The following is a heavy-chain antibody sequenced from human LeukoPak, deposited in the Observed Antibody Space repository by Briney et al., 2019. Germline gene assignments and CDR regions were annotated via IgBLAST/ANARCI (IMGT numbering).Heavy chain of an antibody. Sequence: SETLSLTCTVSGGSISSGGYYWSWIRQHPGKGLEWIGYIYYSGSTYYNPSLKSRVTISVDTSKNQFSLKLSSVTAADTAVYYCASGGRFPHPLESWGQGTLVTVSS. D-gene: IGHD3-16*01. J-gene: IGHJ4*02. CDR2: IYYSGST. CDR1: GGSISSGGYY. CDR3: ASGGRFPHPLES. V-gene: IGHV4-31*03.